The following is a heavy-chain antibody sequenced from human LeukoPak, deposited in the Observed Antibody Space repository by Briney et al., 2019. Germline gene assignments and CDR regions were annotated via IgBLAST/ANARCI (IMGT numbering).Heavy chain of an antibody. CDR1: GFTFSSYA. D-gene: IGHD6-13*01. J-gene: IGHJ4*02. CDR3: ADSSWYEIYYFDY. Sequence: PGRSLRLSCAASGFTFSSYAMSWVRQAPGKGLEWVSAISGSGGSTYYADSVKGRFTISRDNSKNTLYLQMNSLRAEDTAVYYCADSSWYEIYYFDYWGQGTLVTVSS. V-gene: IGHV3-23*01. CDR2: ISGSGGST.